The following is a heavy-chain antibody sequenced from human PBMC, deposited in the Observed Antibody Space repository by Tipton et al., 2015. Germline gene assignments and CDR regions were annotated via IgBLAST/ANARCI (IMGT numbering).Heavy chain of an antibody. CDR1: GFKFNIYT. CDR2: ISSSGGTL. V-gene: IGHV3-48*02. CDR3: SRGWFGESLNSGDY. J-gene: IGHJ4*02. D-gene: IGHD3-10*01. Sequence: SLRLSCAASGFKFNIYTMNWVRQAPGKGLEWVSHISSSGGTLYYADSVKGRFTISRDNAKKSLYLQMNSLRDEDTAVYYCSRGWFGESLNSGDYWGQVSLVAVPS.